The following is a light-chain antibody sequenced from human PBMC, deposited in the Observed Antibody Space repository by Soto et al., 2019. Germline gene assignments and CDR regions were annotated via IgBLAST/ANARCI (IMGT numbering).Light chain of an antibody. CDR3: QQSYSTPTT. CDR1: QSMSGW. Sequence: DIQMTQSPSTLSASIGDRVTITCRAGQSMSGWLAWYQQKPGKAPKLLIYAASSLQSGVPSRFSGSGSGTDFTLTISSLQPEDFATYYCQQSYSTPTTFGQGTRLEIK. V-gene: IGKV1-39*01. CDR2: AAS. J-gene: IGKJ5*01.